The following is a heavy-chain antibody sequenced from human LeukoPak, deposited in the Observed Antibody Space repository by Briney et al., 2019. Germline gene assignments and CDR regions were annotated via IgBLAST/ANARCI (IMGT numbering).Heavy chain of an antibody. D-gene: IGHD3-10*01. Sequence: ASVKVSCKASGYTFTGYYMHWVRQAPGQRLEWMGWINPNSGGTNYEQKFQGRVTMTRDTSISTAYMELRRLRSDDTAVYYCARGSLSSGGTNWFDPWGQGTLVTVSS. CDR2: INPNSGGT. CDR3: ARGSLSSGGTNWFDP. J-gene: IGHJ5*02. CDR1: GYTFTGYY. V-gene: IGHV1-2*02.